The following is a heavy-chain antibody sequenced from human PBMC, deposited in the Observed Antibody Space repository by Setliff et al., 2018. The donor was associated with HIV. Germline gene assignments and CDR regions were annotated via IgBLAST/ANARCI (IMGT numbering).Heavy chain of an antibody. CDR3: ASKVFCTNGVCLDAFDI. J-gene: IGHJ3*02. CDR1: GYTFTDYY. Sequence: GASVKVSCKASGYTFTDYYMHWVRQAPGQGLEWMAWISAYNGNTNYAQKLQGRVTMTTDTSTNTAYMELRSLRSDDTAVYYCASKVFCTNGVCLDAFDIWGQGTMVTVSS. CDR2: ISAYNGNT. D-gene: IGHD2-8*01. V-gene: IGHV1-18*04.